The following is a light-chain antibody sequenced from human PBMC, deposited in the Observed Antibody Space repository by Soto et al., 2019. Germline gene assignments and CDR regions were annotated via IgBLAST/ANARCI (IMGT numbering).Light chain of an antibody. CDR1: QSISSK. J-gene: IGKJ1*01. CDR3: QHYNDWRWT. CDR2: GAS. Sequence: EIVMTQSPATLSVSPGEGATLSCRASQSISSKLAWYQQKPGQAPRLLIYGASTRATGVPARFSGSGSGIEFTLTISSLQSEDLAVYYCQHYNDWRWTFGQGTKVEIK. V-gene: IGKV3-15*01.